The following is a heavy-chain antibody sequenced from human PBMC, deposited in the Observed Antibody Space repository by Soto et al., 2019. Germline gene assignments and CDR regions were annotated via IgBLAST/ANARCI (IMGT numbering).Heavy chain of an antibody. J-gene: IGHJ4*02. CDR2: ISGSGGST. CDR1: GFTFSSYA. V-gene: IGHV3-23*01. CDR3: AKDFGTYWSGYYIPFAFDY. D-gene: IGHD3-3*01. Sequence: GGSLRLSCAASGFTFSSYAMSWVRQAPGKGLEWVSAISGSGGSTYYADSVKGRFTISRDNSKNTLYLQMNSLRAEDTAVYYCAKDFGTYWSGYYIPFAFDYWGQGTLVTVSS.